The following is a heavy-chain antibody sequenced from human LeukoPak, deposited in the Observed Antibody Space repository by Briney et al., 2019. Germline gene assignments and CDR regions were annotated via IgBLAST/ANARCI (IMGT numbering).Heavy chain of an antibody. D-gene: IGHD2-2*01. Sequence: PSETLSLTCTVSGGSISSYYWSWIRQPAGKGLEWIGRIYTSGSTNYNPSLKSRVTMSVDTSKNQFSLKLSSVTAADTAVYYCARDVAIYCSSTSCSYYFDYWGQGTLVTVSS. CDR3: ARDVAIYCSSTSCSYYFDY. CDR1: GGSISSYY. J-gene: IGHJ4*02. CDR2: IYTSGST. V-gene: IGHV4-4*07.